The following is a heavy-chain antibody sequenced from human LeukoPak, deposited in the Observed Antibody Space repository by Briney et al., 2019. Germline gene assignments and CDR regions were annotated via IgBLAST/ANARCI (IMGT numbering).Heavy chain of an antibody. J-gene: IGHJ5*02. D-gene: IGHD6-13*01. V-gene: IGHV1-2*02. CDR3: ARGNPYSSSWYHAFDP. Sequence: ASVKVSCKASGNSFTGYYMHWVRQAPGQGLEWMGWINPNSGGTNYAQKFKGRVTMTRDTSISTAYMELSRLISDDTAVYYCARGNPYSSSWYHAFDPWGQGTLVTVSS. CDR2: INPNSGGT. CDR1: GNSFTGYY.